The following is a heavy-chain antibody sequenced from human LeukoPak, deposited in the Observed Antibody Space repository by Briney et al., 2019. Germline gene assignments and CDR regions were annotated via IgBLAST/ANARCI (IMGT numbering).Heavy chain of an antibody. J-gene: IGHJ4*02. Sequence: GGSLRLSCAASGFTFSSYWMHWVRQAPGKGPLWVSHINGDGSTTNYADSVKGRFTISRDNATDTLYLQMNSLRAEDTAVYYCAEAASVRGVSYWGQGTLVTVSS. D-gene: IGHD3-10*01. CDR1: GFTFSSYW. CDR3: AEAASVRGVSY. V-gene: IGHV3-74*01. CDR2: INGDGSTT.